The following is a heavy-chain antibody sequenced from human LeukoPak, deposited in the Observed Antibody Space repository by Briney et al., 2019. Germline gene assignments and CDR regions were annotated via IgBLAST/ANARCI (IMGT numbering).Heavy chain of an antibody. Sequence: PSETLSLTCAVYGGSFSGYYWSWIRQPPGKGLEWIGEINHSGSTNYNPSLKSRVTLSVDTSKNQFSMKLSSVTAADTAVYYCARHVTRGTFDPWGQGTLVTVSS. CDR1: GGSFSGYY. CDR2: INHSGST. D-gene: IGHD1-1*01. V-gene: IGHV4-34*01. J-gene: IGHJ5*02. CDR3: ARHVTRGTFDP.